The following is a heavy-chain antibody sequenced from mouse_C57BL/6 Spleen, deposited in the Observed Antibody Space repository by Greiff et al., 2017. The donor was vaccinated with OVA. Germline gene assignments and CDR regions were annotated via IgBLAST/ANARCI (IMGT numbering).Heavy chain of an antibody. D-gene: IGHD1-1*01. V-gene: IGHV3-6*01. CDR2: ISYDGSN. CDR3: ARGDLTTVVADLYFDV. Sequence: VQLQQSGPGLVKPSQSLSLTCSVTGYSITSGYYWNWIRQFPGNKLEWMGYISYDGSNNYNPSLKNRISITRDTSKNQFFLKLNSVTTEDTATYYCARGDLTTVVADLYFDVWGTGTTVTVSS. J-gene: IGHJ1*03. CDR1: GYSITSGYY.